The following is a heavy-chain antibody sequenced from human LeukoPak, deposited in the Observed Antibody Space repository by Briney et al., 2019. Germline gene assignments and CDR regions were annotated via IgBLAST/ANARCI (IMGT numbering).Heavy chain of an antibody. CDR2: INHSGST. V-gene: IGHV4-34*01. D-gene: IGHD4-17*01. Sequence: SETLSLTCAVYGGSFSGYYWSWIRQPPGKGLGWIGEINHSGSTNYNPSLKSRVTISVDTSKNQFSLKLSSVTAADTAVYYCARHGHGVLRYYYYMDVWGKGTTVTISS. CDR3: ARHGHGVLRYYYYMDV. J-gene: IGHJ6*03. CDR1: GGSFSGYY.